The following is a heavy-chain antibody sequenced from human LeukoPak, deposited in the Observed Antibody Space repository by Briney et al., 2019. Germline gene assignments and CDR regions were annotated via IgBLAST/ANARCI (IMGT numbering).Heavy chain of an antibody. Sequence: GGSLRLSCAASGFTFSTYWMSWVRQAPGKGLEWVADIKQDGSEKYYVDSVKGRFTISRDNAKNSLYLQMSSLRADDTAVYYCARDLPTGSDYFDYWGQGTLVTVSS. CDR1: GFTFSTYW. J-gene: IGHJ4*02. D-gene: IGHD6-6*01. CDR2: IKQDGSEK. CDR3: ARDLPTGSDYFDY. V-gene: IGHV3-7*01.